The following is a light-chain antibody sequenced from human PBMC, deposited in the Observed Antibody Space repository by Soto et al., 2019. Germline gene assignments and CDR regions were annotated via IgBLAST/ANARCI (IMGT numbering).Light chain of an antibody. CDR2: TTN. CDR1: KNNIGTSS. Sequence: QSVLTQPHSASGTPGQRVTISCSGNKNNIGTSSVHWFQQLPGTAPKLLISTTNQRPSGVPERFSGSKSGTSASLAIFGLQSEDEADYYCAAWDDSLNGHVFGTGTKVTVL. V-gene: IGLV1-44*01. CDR3: AAWDDSLNGHV. J-gene: IGLJ1*01.